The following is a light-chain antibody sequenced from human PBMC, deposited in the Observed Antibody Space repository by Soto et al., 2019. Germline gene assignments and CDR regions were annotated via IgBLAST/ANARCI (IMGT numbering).Light chain of an antibody. CDR3: CSYAGSYV. CDR1: SSDVGGYKN. J-gene: IGLJ1*01. Sequence: QSVLTQPRSVSGSPGQSGTISCTGTSSDVGGYKNVSWFQQHPGKAPKVMIYDVTKRPSGVPDRFSGSKSGTTASLTISGLQPEDEADYYCCSYAGSYVFGTGTKVTVL. CDR2: DVT. V-gene: IGLV2-11*01.